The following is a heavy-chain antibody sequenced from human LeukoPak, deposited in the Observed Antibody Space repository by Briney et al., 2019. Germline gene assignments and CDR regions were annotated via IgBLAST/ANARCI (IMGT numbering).Heavy chain of an antibody. J-gene: IGHJ4*02. Sequence: SETLSLTCAVYGGSFSGYYWSWIRQPPGKGLEWIGEINHSGSTNYNPSLKSRVTISVDTSKNRFSLKLSSVTAADTAVYYCARVPGGAVANTHFDYWGQGTLVTVSS. CDR1: GGSFSGYY. D-gene: IGHD6-19*01. CDR3: ARVPGGAVANTHFDY. CDR2: INHSGST. V-gene: IGHV4-34*01.